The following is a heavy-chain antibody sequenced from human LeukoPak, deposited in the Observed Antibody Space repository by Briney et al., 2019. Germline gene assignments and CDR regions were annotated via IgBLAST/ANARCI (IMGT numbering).Heavy chain of an antibody. V-gene: IGHV3-48*01. CDR3: ARVAAITYQYYYMDV. CDR2: ISSSSRTM. J-gene: IGHJ6*03. D-gene: IGHD2-21*02. CDR1: GFTFSSYN. Sequence: GGSLGLSCAASGFTFSSYNMNWVRQAPGKGLEWVSYISSSSRTMYDADSVKGRFTISRDNAKNSLFLQMSSLRAEDTAVYYCARVAAITYQYYYMDVWGKGTTVTVSS.